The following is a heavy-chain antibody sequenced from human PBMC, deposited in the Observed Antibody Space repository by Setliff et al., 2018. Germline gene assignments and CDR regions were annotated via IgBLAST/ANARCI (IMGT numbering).Heavy chain of an antibody. Sequence: PGGSLRLSCVASGFAFSTYGMHWVRQAPGRGLEWVASIRYDGSYKQYDDSVKGRFTISRDNSANTLHLQMDSLRAEDSAVYYCARDGGSERDYPHYYGMDVWGHGTPVTVSS. J-gene: IGHJ6*02. D-gene: IGHD3-10*01. CDR2: IRYDGSYK. CDR1: GFAFSTYG. V-gene: IGHV3-30*02. CDR3: ARDGGSERDYPHYYGMDV.